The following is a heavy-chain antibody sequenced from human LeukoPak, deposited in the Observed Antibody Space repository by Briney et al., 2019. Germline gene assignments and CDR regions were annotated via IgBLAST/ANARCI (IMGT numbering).Heavy chain of an antibody. D-gene: IGHD3-9*01. CDR1: GYTCSELC. CDR3: PREGYYDILTGYYGMDV. J-gene: IGHJ6*02. CDR2: FDPEDDKT. V-gene: IGHV1-24*01. Sequence: ASVKVSCKVSGYTCSELCIHWVRQAPGKGLEWMGGFDPEDDKTVYSQKFQGRVTMTEDTSTNTAYTELSSLRFEDTAVYYCPREGYYDILTGYYGMDVWGQGTTVTVSS.